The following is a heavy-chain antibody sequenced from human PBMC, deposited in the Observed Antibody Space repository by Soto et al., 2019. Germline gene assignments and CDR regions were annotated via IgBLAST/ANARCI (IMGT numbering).Heavy chain of an antibody. Sequence: PGGSLRLSCAASGFTFSGSAMHWVRQASGKGLEWVGRIRSKANSYATAYAASVKGRFTISRDDSKNTAYLQMNSLKTEDTAVYYCAKNADFWSWGMDVWGQGTTVTVSS. CDR2: IRSKANSYAT. J-gene: IGHJ6*02. V-gene: IGHV3-73*01. CDR1: GFTFSGSA. CDR3: AKNADFWSWGMDV. D-gene: IGHD3-3*01.